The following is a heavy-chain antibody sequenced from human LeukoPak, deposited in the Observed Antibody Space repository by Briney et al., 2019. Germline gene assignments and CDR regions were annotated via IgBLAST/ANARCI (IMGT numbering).Heavy chain of an antibody. CDR3: ARDVYCSGGSCLHYFDY. Sequence: PGGSLRLSCAASGFTFSSYSMNWVRQAPGKGLEGVSSISSSSSYIYYQDSVKGRCTISRDNAKNSLYLQMTSLRAEDTAVYYCARDVYCSGGSCLHYFDYWGQGTLVTVSS. D-gene: IGHD2-15*01. V-gene: IGHV3-21*01. CDR1: GFTFSSYS. CDR2: ISSSSSYI. J-gene: IGHJ4*02.